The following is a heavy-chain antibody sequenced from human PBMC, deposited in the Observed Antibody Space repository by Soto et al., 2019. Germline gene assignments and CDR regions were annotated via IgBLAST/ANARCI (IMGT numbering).Heavy chain of an antibody. V-gene: IGHV1-18*01. CDR3: ATHALYVYGDYSSVAFDI. J-gene: IGHJ3*02. CDR2: ISAYNGNT. D-gene: IGHD4-17*01. CDR1: GYTFTSYG. Sequence: QVQLVQSGAEVKKPGASVKVSCKASGYTFTSYGISWVRQAPGQGLEWMGWISAYNGNTNYAQKLQGRVTMTTDTSTSTAYMELRSLRSDDTAVYYCATHALYVYGDYSSVAFDIWGQGTMVTVSS.